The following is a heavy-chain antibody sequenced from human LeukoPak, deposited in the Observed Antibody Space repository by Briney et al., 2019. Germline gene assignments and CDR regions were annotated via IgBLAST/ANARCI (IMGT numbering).Heavy chain of an antibody. CDR2: IIPKYSAS. CDR3: VRPDRIFGVPAAFDA. J-gene: IGHJ3*01. CDR1: GGSFSDNP. D-gene: IGHD3-3*02. V-gene: IGHV1-69*13. Sequence: GASVKVSCKASGGSFSDNPINWVRQAPGQGLEWLGGIIPKYSASNYAQAFQGRVTITADESTNTVYMEMSGLRPDDTAVYYCVRPDRIFGVPAAFDAWGQGTLVAVSS.